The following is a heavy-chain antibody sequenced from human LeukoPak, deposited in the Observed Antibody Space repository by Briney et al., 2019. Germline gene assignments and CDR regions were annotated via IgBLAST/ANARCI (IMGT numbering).Heavy chain of an antibody. CDR1: GFTLSDYS. J-gene: IGHJ4*02. Sequence: GGSLRLSCAASGFTLSDYSMSWIRQAPGKGLEWISYMRPNGHTIYYADSLKGRFTVSWDNARNSLYLQLNSLRAEDTAVYYCASLAIGSGYDYWGQGTLVTVSS. CDR2: MRPNGHTI. D-gene: IGHD5-12*01. CDR3: ASLAIGSGYDY. V-gene: IGHV3-11*04.